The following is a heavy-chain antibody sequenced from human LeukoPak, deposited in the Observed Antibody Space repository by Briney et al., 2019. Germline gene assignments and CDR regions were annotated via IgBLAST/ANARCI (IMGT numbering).Heavy chain of an antibody. CDR1: GYTFTGYH. V-gene: IGHV1-2*06. CDR2: LSPNSGAT. CDR3: ARDEVGGGPDAFDI. Sequence: VSVKVSCKASGYTFTGYHMHWVRQAPGQGPEWMGRLSPNSGATNYAQKFQGRVTMTSDTSISTAYMELSSLRSDDTAVYYCARDEVGGGPDAFDIWGQGTMVTVSS. D-gene: IGHD1-26*01. J-gene: IGHJ3*02.